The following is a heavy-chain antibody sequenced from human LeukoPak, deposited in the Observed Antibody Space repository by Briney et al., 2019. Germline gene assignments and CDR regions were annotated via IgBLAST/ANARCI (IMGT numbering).Heavy chain of an antibody. CDR2: IIPIFGTA. J-gene: IGHJ6*03. V-gene: IGHV1-69*06. CDR1: GGTFSSYA. CDR3: ARTPRRETMVRGVIKGYMDV. D-gene: IGHD3-10*01. Sequence: ASVKVSCKASGGTFSSYAISWVRQAPGQGLEWMGGIIPIFGTANYAQKFQGRVTITADKSTSTAYMELSSLRSEDTAVYYCARTPRRETMVRGVIKGYMDVWGKGTTVTVSS.